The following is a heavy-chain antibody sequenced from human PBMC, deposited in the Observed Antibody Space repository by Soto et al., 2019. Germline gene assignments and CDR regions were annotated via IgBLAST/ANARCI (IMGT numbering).Heavy chain of an antibody. CDR3: ARGRNWFDP. J-gene: IGHJ5*02. Sequence: ASETLSLTCTVSGGSISSSNYYWGWIRQPPGMGLEWIGGIYYTGNTYYNPSLKSRVTISVDTSKNQFSLKLSSVTAADTAVYYCARGRNWFDPWGQGTLVTVSS. CDR2: IYYTGNT. V-gene: IGHV4-39*01. CDR1: GGSISSSNYY.